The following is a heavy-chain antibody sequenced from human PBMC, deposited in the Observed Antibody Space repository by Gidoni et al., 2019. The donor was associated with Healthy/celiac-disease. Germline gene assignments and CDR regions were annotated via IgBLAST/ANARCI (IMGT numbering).Heavy chain of an antibody. D-gene: IGHD4-4*01. V-gene: IGHV3-23*01. CDR1: GFTFSSYA. Sequence: EVQLLESGGGLVQPGGSLRLSCAASGFTFSSYARSWVRQAPGKGLEWVSAISGSGGSTYYADSVKGRFTISRDNSKNTLYLQMNSLRAEDTAVYYCAKNPDYSNYEGVFDYWGQGTLVTVSS. CDR3: AKNPDYSNYEGVFDY. CDR2: ISGSGGST. J-gene: IGHJ4*02.